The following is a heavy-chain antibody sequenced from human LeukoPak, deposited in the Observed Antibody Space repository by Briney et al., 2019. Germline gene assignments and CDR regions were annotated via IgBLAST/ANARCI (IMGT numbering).Heavy chain of an antibody. D-gene: IGHD6-19*01. CDR1: GFTFSSYE. J-gene: IGHJ6*03. CDR2: ISSSSSTI. Sequence: PGGSLRLSCAASGFTFSSYEMNWVRQAPGKGLEWVSYISSSSSTIYYADSVKGRFTISRDNAKNSLYLQMNSLRAEDTAVYYCARDYDEQWLVDWAIIGRDYYYYMDVWGKGTTVTVSS. V-gene: IGHV3-48*03. CDR3: ARDYDEQWLVDWAIIGRDYYYYMDV.